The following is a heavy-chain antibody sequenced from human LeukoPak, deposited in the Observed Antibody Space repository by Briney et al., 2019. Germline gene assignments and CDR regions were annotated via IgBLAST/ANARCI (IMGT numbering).Heavy chain of an antibody. CDR2: FNPNSGGT. D-gene: IGHD1-14*01. J-gene: IGHJ6*02. V-gene: IGHV1-2*02. CDR1: GYTFTAHY. CDR3: AETTRSQRPKNYYYYYGMDV. Sequence: ASVKVSCKASGYTFTAHYFHWVRQAPGQGLEWMGWFNPNSGGTKYAEKFQGRITMTRDTSISTAYMELSRLRSDDTAVYYCAETTRSQRPKNYYYYYGMDVWGQGTTVTVSS.